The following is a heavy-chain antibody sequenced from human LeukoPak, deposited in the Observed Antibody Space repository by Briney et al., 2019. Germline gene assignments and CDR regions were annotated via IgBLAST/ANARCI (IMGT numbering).Heavy chain of an antibody. CDR2: IWYDGSNK. CDR1: GFTFSSYG. J-gene: IGHJ4*02. D-gene: IGHD1-26*01. CDR3: ARERSYRGSYYVSGVDY. Sequence: GGSLRLSCAASGFTFSSYGMHWVRQAPGKGLEWVAVIWYDGSNKYYADSVKGRFTIPRDNSKNTLYLQMNSLRAEDTAVYYCARERSYRGSYYVSGVDYWGQGTLVTVSS. V-gene: IGHV3-33*01.